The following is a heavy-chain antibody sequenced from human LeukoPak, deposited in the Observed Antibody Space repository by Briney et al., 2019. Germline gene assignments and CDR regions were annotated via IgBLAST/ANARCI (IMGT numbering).Heavy chain of an antibody. D-gene: IGHD4-17*01. CDR3: ARSFDYGDYEYFRH. CDR1: GGSISSGSSY. J-gene: IGHJ1*01. CDR2: VSSTGTT. V-gene: IGHV4-61*02. Sequence: SQTLSLTCTVSGGSISSGSSYWSWIRQPAGKGLEWIGRVSSTGTTDYNPSLKSRVAISVDTSVSQFSLKLTSVTAADAAVYYCARSFDYGDYEYFRHWGQGTLVTVSS.